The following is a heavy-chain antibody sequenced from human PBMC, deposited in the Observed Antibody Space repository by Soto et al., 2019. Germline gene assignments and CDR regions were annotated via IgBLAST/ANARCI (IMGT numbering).Heavy chain of an antibody. J-gene: IGHJ4*02. CDR3: ARVASDYINSVDH. CDR1: GFTFNAYA. D-gene: IGHD4-4*01. Sequence: EVQLLAAGGCLVQPGGSLRLSCAASGFTFNAYAMTWVRQAPGKGLEWVSAIGGSGGNRYYAASVRGRFTISRDNSKDTVDLQMNSLRVEDTAVYYCARVASDYINSVDHWGQGILVSVSS. CDR2: IGGSGGNR. V-gene: IGHV3-23*01.